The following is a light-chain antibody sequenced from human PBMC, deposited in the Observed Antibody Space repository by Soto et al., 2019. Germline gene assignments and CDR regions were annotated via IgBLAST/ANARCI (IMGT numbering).Light chain of an antibody. J-gene: IGKJ5*01. Sequence: VGDRVTITCRASQTVSRWLAWYQQKPGKAPQLLIEKASTLQSGVPSRFSGSGSGTEFTLTISGLLPEDFATYHCQQLYTLPFTFGQGTRLEIK. CDR2: KAS. CDR3: QQLYTLPFT. V-gene: IGKV1-5*03. CDR1: QTVSRW.